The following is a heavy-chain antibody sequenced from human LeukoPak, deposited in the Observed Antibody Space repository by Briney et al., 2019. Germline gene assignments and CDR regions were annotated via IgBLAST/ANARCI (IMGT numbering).Heavy chain of an antibody. Sequence: SGTLSLTCTVSGGSISSSSYYWVWLRHPPGKGLEWIGSIYYSWSTYYNPSLKSRVTISVGTSKTPFSLKLSSVTAADTAVYYCARQTMVRGVILYYYYMDVWGNGTTVTISS. D-gene: IGHD3-10*01. J-gene: IGHJ6*03. CDR1: GGSISSSSYY. V-gene: IGHV4-39*01. CDR2: IYYSWST. CDR3: ARQTMVRGVILYYYYMDV.